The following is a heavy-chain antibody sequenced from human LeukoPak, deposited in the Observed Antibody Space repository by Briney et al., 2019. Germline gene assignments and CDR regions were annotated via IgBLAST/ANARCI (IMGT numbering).Heavy chain of an antibody. Sequence: PGGSLRLSCAASGFTFGDYHMTWIRQAPGKGLECVADISSSSSYTDYADSVKGRFTISRDNAKESLYLQMHSLRVEDTAVYYCARARLAVAIQSNWFDPWGQGTLVTVSS. J-gene: IGHJ5*02. CDR2: ISSSSSYT. CDR3: ARARLAVAIQSNWFDP. CDR1: GFTFGDYH. V-gene: IGHV3-11*05. D-gene: IGHD6-19*01.